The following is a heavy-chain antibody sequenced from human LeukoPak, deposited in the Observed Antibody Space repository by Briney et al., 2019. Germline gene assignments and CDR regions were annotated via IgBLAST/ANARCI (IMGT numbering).Heavy chain of an antibody. V-gene: IGHV3-23*01. CDR2: ISGGGGTT. CDR1: GITFSSSA. CDR3: ANSKVVVTPYFQY. Sequence: PGGSLTPSCAASGITFSSSAMSWVRQAPGKGLEWVSAISGGGGTTYYADSVKSRFTISRDNSKNTLYLQMNSLRAEDTAVYYCANSKVVVTPYFQYWGEGTLVTVSS. J-gene: IGHJ1*01. D-gene: IGHD3-22*01.